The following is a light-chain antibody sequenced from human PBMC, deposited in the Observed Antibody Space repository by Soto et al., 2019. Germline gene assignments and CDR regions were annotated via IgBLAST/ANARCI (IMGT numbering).Light chain of an antibody. CDR1: QSVRSTS. V-gene: IGKV3-20*01. CDR3: QHYGSSPPIT. Sequence: EIVMTQSPATLSLSPGERATLSCRASQSVRSTSLAWYQQKPGQAPRLLIYGASSRATGIPDRFSGGGSGTDFTLTISRLEPEDFAVYYCQHYGSSPPITFGQGTRLEIK. J-gene: IGKJ5*01. CDR2: GAS.